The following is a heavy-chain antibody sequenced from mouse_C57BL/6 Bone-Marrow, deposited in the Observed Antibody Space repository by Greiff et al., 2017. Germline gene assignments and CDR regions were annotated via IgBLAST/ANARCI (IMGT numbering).Heavy chain of an antibody. V-gene: IGHV7-3*01. CDR3: ARILDWYFDV. Sequence: EVMLVESGGGLVQPGGSLSLSCAASGFTFTDYYMSWVRQPPGKALEWLGFIRNKANGYTTEYSVSVKGRFTISRDNSQSILYLQMNALRAEDSATYYCARILDWYFDVWGTGTTVTVSS. CDR2: IRNKANGYTT. J-gene: IGHJ1*03. CDR1: GFTFTDYY.